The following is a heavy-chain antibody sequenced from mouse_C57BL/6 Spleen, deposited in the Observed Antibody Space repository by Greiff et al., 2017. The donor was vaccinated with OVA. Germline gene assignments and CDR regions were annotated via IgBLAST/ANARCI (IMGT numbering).Heavy chain of an antibody. CDR3: ARLTGTDY. Sequence: VQRVESGPELVKPGASVKISCKASGYAFSSSWMNWVKQRPGKGLEWIGRIYPGDGDTNYNGKFKGKATLTADKSSSTAYMQLSSLTSEDSAVYFCARLTGTDYWGQGTTLTVSS. CDR1: GYAFSSSW. J-gene: IGHJ2*01. CDR2: IYPGDGDT. D-gene: IGHD4-1*01. V-gene: IGHV1-82*01.